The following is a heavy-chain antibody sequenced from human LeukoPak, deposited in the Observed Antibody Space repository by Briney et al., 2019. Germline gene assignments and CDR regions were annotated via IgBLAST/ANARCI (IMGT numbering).Heavy chain of an antibody. CDR2: IKSKGNGGTI. CDR3: TTDPGRGVRGY. CDR1: GFAFPNAW. D-gene: IGHD3-10*01. J-gene: IGHJ4*02. Sequence: GGSLRLSCAASGFAFPNAWVNWVRQAPGKGLEWVGHIKSKGNGGTIDYAAPVKGRFTISGDESKNTLYLQMNSLETEDTAAYFCTTDPGRGVRGYWGQGTLVTVSS. V-gene: IGHV3-15*01.